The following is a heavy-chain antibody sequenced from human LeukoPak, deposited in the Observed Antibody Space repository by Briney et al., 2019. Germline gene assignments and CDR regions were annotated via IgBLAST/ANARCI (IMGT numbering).Heavy chain of an antibody. Sequence: SETLSLTCTVSGYSISSGYYWGWIRQPPGKGLGWIGSIYHSGSTYYNPSLKSRVTISVDTSKNQFSLKLSSVTAADTAVYYCARSYSSGWYGGEQDWFDPWGQGTLVTVSS. CDR1: GYSISSGYY. CDR2: IYHSGST. V-gene: IGHV4-38-2*02. D-gene: IGHD6-19*01. CDR3: ARSYSSGWYGGEQDWFDP. J-gene: IGHJ5*02.